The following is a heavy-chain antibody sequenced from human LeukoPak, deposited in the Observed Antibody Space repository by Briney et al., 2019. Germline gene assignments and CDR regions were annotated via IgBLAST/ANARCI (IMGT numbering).Heavy chain of an antibody. V-gene: IGHV3-7*01. D-gene: IGHD3-10*02. Sequence: GXXLRLSCAVSGFTFSRYWMSWVRQAPGKGPEWVANINQDGSVNYYVDSVKGRFTISRDSATNSLYLQMNSLRAEDTAVYYCTRDSQDSYVYYMVVWGKGTTVTVSS. CDR1: GFTFSRYW. J-gene: IGHJ6*03. CDR2: INQDGSVN. CDR3: TRDSQDSYVYYMVV.